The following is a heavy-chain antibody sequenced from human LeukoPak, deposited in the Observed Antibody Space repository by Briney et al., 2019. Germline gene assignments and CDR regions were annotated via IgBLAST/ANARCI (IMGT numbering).Heavy chain of an antibody. D-gene: IGHD1-26*01. CDR2: IYYSGST. J-gene: IGHJ4*02. CDR1: GGSISSYY. V-gene: IGHV4-59*01. Sequence: PSETLSLTCTVSGGSISSYYWSWIRQPPGKGLEWIGYIYYSGSTNYNPSLKSRVTISVDTSKNQFSLNLTSVTAADTAVYYCARANSYYYGDFDYWGQGTLVTVSS. CDR3: ARANSYYYGDFDY.